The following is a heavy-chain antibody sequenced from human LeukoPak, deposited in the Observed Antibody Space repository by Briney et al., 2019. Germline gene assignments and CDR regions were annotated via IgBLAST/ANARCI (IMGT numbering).Heavy chain of an antibody. CDR3: ARHARGVSLVYWFDP. D-gene: IGHD3-10*01. J-gene: IGHJ5*02. Sequence: SETLSLTCTVSGGSISSSSYYWGWIRQPPGKGLEWIGSIYYSGSTYYNPSLKSRVTISVDTSKNQFSLKLSSVTAADTAVYYCARHARGVSLVYWFDPWGQGTLVTVSS. V-gene: IGHV4-39*01. CDR2: IYYSGST. CDR1: GGSISSSSYY.